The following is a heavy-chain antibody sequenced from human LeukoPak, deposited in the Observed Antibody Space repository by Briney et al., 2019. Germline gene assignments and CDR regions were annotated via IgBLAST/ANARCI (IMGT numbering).Heavy chain of an antibody. CDR1: GFTFSSYA. D-gene: IGHD3-10*01. Sequence: PGGSLRLSCAASGFTFSSYAMSWVRQAPGKGLEWVSAISGRGGSTYYADSVKGRFTISRDNSKNTLYLQMNSLRAEDTAVYYCAKPRGSGSSYNGGFDYWGQGTLVTVSS. V-gene: IGHV3-23*01. CDR3: AKPRGSGSSYNGGFDY. J-gene: IGHJ4*02. CDR2: ISGRGGST.